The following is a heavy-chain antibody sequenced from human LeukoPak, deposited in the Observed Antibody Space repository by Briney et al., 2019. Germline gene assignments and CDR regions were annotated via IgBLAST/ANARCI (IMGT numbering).Heavy chain of an antibody. CDR1: GGSISSGDYY. V-gene: IGHV4-31*01. CDR2: IYHSGSS. D-gene: IGHD2-15*01. J-gene: IGHJ4*02. CDR3: ARAIVVAGLRFDY. Sequence: PSQTLSLTCTVSGGSISSGDYYWSWIRQYPGKGLEWIGYIYHSGSSYYNPSLVSQVTMSIDTSKNQFSLKLSSVTAADAAVYYCARAIVVAGLRFDYWGQGTLVTVSS.